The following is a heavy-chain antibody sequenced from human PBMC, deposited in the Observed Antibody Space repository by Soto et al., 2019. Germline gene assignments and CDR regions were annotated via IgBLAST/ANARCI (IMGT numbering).Heavy chain of an antibody. J-gene: IGHJ6*02. Sequence: QVQLVQSGAEVKKPGSSVKVSCKASGDTFSSFAISWVRQAPGQGLEWMGGIIPIFRTPKYAQKFQGRVTITADEATSTGYMELSSLRSEDTAVYYCARDKDREQLGGNYYYAFDVWGQGTTVIVSS. CDR1: GDTFSSFA. CDR2: IIPIFRTP. D-gene: IGHD3-3*02. V-gene: IGHV1-69*12. CDR3: ARDKDREQLGGNYYYAFDV.